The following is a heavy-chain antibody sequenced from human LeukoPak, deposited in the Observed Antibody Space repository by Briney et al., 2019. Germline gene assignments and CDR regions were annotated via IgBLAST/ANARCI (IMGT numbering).Heavy chain of an antibody. D-gene: IGHD3-9*01. J-gene: IGHJ4*02. CDR3: AKVITYYNVLTGDPTDY. V-gene: IGHV3-23*01. CDR1: GFSFSRYT. CDR2: IRASGGET. Sequence: GGSLRLSCAASGFSFSRYTMTWDRQAPGKGLEWVSSIRASGGETFYADSVKGRFTISRDSSKNTLHLQMNSLRAEDTAVYYCAKVITYYNVLTGDPTDYWGQGTLVTVSS.